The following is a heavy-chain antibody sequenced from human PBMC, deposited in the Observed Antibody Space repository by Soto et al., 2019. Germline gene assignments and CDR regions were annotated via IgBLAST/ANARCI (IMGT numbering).Heavy chain of an antibody. Sequence: PSETLSLTCTVSGGSISSSVQYWGWIRQPPGKGLEWIGTIHYGGSTYYNPSLKSRVTISVDTSKNQFSLKLSSVTAADTAVYFCARSYGSGSYWFDPWGQGTLVTVSS. CDR3: ARSYGSGSYWFDP. J-gene: IGHJ5*02. CDR1: GGSISSSVQY. D-gene: IGHD3-10*01. V-gene: IGHV4-39*01. CDR2: IHYGGST.